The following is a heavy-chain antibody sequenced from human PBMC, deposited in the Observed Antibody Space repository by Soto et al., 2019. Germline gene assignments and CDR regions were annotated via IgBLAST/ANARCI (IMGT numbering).Heavy chain of an antibody. CDR1: G. D-gene: IGHD6-13*01. CDR2: IFSNDEK. Sequence: GVSWXXXXPGKALEWLAHIFSNDEKSYSPSLKSRLTITKDSSKNQVVLTMTNVDXXXXAXXYCAHCAGAGNSCYFKYWGQGTQVTVSS. V-gene: IGHV2-26*01. J-gene: IGHJ4*02. CDR3: AHCAGAGNSCYFKY.